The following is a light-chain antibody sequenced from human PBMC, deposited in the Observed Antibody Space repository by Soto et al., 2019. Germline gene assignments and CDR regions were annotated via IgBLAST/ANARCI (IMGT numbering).Light chain of an antibody. CDR2: AAS. V-gene: IGKV1-12*01. CDR3: QQADTFPLT. J-gene: IGKJ4*01. CDR1: QGISSW. Sequence: DIQMTQSPSSVSASAGDRVTITCRASQGISSWVAWYQQKPGKAPNLLIYAASSLQSGVPSRFSGSGSGTEFTLTISSLQPEDFATYYCQQADTFPLTFGGGTKVEIK.